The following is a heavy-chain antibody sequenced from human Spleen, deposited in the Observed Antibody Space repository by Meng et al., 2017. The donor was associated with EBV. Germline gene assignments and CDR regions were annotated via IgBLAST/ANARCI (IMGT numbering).Heavy chain of an antibody. Sequence: LQRHESGSGLVKPSQTLSLTFAVSGDSINNGGYSWSWIRQPPWKGLDWIGYIYQSGSAYYNPSLKSRVTMSVDMSKNQFSLKLTSVTAADTAVYYCARGGGYGDYEGWFDPWGQGTLVTVSS. CDR3: ARGGGYGDYEGWFDP. V-gene: IGHV4-30-2*01. D-gene: IGHD4-17*01. CDR1: GDSINNGGYS. CDR2: IYQSGSA. J-gene: IGHJ5*02.